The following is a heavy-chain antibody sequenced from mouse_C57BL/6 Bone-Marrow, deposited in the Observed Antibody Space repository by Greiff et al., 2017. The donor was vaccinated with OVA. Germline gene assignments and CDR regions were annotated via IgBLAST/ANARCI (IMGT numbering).Heavy chain of an antibody. D-gene: IGHD1-1*01. CDR1: GFTFSNYW. V-gene: IGHV6-3*01. Sequence: EVKVEESGGGLVQPGGSMKLSCVASGFTFSNYWMNWVRQSPEKGLEWVAQIRLKSDNYATHYAESVKGRFTISRDDSKSSVYLQMNNLRAEDTGIYYCTVHYYGSSKGYWGQGTTLTVSS. CDR2: IRLKSDNYAT. J-gene: IGHJ2*01. CDR3: TVHYYGSSKGY.